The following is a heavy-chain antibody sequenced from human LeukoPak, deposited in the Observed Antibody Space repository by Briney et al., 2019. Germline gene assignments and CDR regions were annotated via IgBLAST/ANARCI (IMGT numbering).Heavy chain of an antibody. CDR2: IKSKTDGGTT. Sequence: GGSLRLSCAASGFTFSSYSMNWVRQAPGKGLEWVGRIKSKTDGGTTDYAAPVKGRFTISRDDSKNTLYLQMNSLKTEDTAVYYCTTDQFYYDSSGYYYFFDYWGQGTLVTVSS. J-gene: IGHJ4*02. V-gene: IGHV3-15*01. CDR1: GFTFSSYS. D-gene: IGHD3-22*01. CDR3: TTDQFYYDSSGYYYFFDY.